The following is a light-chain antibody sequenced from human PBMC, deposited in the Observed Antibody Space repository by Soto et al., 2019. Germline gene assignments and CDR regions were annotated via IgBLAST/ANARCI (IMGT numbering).Light chain of an antibody. V-gene: IGLV3-21*04. CDR3: QVWDSSSDHPVV. CDR1: NIGIKS. Sequence: SYELTQPPSVSVAPGKTASITCGGNNIGIKSVHWYRQKPGQAPVLVIYYDSERPSGIPERFSGSKSGNTATLTLSRVEAGDEADYYCQVWDSSSDHPVVFGGGTKLTVL. CDR2: YDS. J-gene: IGLJ2*01.